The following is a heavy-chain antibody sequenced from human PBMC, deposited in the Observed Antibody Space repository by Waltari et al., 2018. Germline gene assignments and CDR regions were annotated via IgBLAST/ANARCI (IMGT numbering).Heavy chain of an antibody. J-gene: IGHJ4*02. CDR3: ASAYYDFWSGYASIDY. CDR2: INHSGST. D-gene: IGHD3-3*01. CDR1: GGSFSGYY. Sequence: QVQLQQWGAGLLKPSETLSLTCAVYGGSFSGYYWSWIRQPPGKGLEWIGEINHSGSTNYNPSLKSRVTISVDTSKNQFSLKLSSVTAADTAVYYCASAYYDFWSGYASIDYWGQGTLVTVSS. V-gene: IGHV4-34*01.